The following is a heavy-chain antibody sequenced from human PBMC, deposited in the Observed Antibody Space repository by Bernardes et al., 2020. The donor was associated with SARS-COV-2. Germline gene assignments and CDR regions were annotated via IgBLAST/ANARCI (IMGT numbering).Heavy chain of an antibody. V-gene: IGHV3-48*03. CDR1: GFTFSSSV. CDR3: AREYTYGFDS. CDR2: ISTGGSHK. J-gene: IGHJ4*02. Sequence: RGSLRLSCAASGFTFSSSVMNCVRQAPGKGLEWVSYISTGGSHKYYADSVKGRSTISRDNAKNSLYLQMNSLRAEDTAVYYCAREYTYGFDSWGQGTLVTSSS. D-gene: IGHD5-18*01.